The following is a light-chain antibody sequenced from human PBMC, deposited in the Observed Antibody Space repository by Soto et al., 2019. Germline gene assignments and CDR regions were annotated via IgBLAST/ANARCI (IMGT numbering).Light chain of an antibody. V-gene: IGKV1-5*03. CDR1: QTIDSW. J-gene: IGKJ1*01. CDR3: QDSHIYSGP. Sequence: IRMTLSPASVSASVEDRVTITCRASQTIDSWLAWYQQRPGKPPNLLIYKASTLASGVPSRFSGSGSGTEFTLTINSLQPDDFAPYCCQDSHIYSGPFGQVAKV. CDR2: KAS.